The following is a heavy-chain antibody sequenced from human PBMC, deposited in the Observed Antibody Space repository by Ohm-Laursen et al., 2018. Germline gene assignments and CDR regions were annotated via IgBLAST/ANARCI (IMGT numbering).Heavy chain of an antibody. D-gene: IGHD1-1*01. V-gene: IGHV3-23*01. CDR1: GFSFNNYG. CDR3: AKAYTSYIYGMDV. CDR2: ISGSGVTT. J-gene: IGHJ6*02. Sequence: SLRLSCAASGFSFNNYGMSWVRQAPGKGLDWVSTISGSGVTTYYADSVKGRFTISRDNSKNTLYLQMNSLRAEDTAVYYCAKAYTSYIYGMDVWGQGTTVTVSS.